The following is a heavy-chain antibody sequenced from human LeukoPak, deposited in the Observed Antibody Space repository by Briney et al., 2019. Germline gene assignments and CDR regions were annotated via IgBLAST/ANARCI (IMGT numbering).Heavy chain of an antibody. V-gene: IGHV1-2*06. J-gene: IGHJ4*02. Sequence: ASVKVSRKASGYTFTGYYMHWVRQAPGQGLEWMGRINPNSGGTNYAQKFQGRVTMTRDTSISTAYMELSRLRSDDTAVYYCARDQITFGGVIVMTNFDYWGQGTLVTVSS. D-gene: IGHD3-16*02. CDR2: INPNSGGT. CDR3: ARDQITFGGVIVMTNFDY. CDR1: GYTFTGYY.